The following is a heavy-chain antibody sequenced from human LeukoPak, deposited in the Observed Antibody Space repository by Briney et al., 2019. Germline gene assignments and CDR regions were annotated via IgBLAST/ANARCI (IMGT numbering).Heavy chain of an antibody. J-gene: IGHJ4*02. D-gene: IGHD3-10*01. CDR3: ARDGGPLLWFGEWGAFYFDY. Sequence: GGSLRLSCAASGFTFSSYSMNWVRQAPGKGLEWVSSISSSSSYIYYADSVKGRFTISRDNAKSSLYLQMNSLRAEDTAVYYCARDGGPLLWFGEWGAFYFDYWGQGTLVTVSS. CDR1: GFTFSSYS. V-gene: IGHV3-21*01. CDR2: ISSSSSYI.